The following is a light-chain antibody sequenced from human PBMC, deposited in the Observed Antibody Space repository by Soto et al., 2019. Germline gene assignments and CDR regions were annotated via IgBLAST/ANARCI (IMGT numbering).Light chain of an antibody. J-gene: IGKJ4*01. CDR3: QKCKVAPFT. CDR2: AAS. V-gene: IGKV1-27*01. CDR1: QDIGNF. Sequence: ILMTQSPSSLSAFVGDRVTITCRASQDIGNFLAGYQQKPGKVPKLLIYAASTLQSGVPSRFSGSGSGTDFTLTISSLQPEDVATYYCQKCKVAPFTFGGGTKVDIK.